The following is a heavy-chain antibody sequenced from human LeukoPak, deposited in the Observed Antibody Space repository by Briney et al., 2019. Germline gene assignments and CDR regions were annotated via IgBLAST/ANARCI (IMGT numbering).Heavy chain of an antibody. CDR3: ATDLGYCSSTSCYSIG. D-gene: IGHD2-2*01. V-gene: IGHV1-24*01. Sequence: ASVKVSCKVSGYTLTELSMHWVRQAPGKGLGWMGGFDPEDGETIYAQKFQGRVTMTEDTSTDTAYMELSSLRSEDTAVYYCATDLGYCSSTSCYSIGWGQGTLVTVSS. J-gene: IGHJ4*02. CDR2: FDPEDGET. CDR1: GYTLTELS.